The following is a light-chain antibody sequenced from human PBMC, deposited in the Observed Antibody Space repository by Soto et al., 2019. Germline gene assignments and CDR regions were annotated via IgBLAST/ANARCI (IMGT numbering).Light chain of an antibody. CDR2: DVS. V-gene: IGLV2-14*01. J-gene: IGLJ1*01. CDR1: SSDVGGYNY. CDR3: SSYTSISSPLYV. Sequence: QSVLTQPASVSGSPGQSITISCTGTSSDVGGYNYVSWYQQYPGKAPKLMIYDVSYRPSGISNRFSGSKSGNTASLTISGLQAEDEADYYCSSYTSISSPLYVFGTGTKLTV.